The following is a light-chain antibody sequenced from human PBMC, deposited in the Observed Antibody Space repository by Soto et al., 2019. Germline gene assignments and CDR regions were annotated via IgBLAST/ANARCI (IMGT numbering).Light chain of an antibody. Sequence: QSALTQPASVSGSPGQSITISCTGTSSDVGGYNYVSWYQQHPGKAPKLMIYDVSNRPSGVPDRFSGSRSGNTASLTISGLQAEDEADYYCSIYTSSSTYVFGTGTKLTVL. CDR2: DVS. J-gene: IGLJ1*01. V-gene: IGLV2-14*03. CDR3: SIYTSSSTYV. CDR1: SSDVGGYNY.